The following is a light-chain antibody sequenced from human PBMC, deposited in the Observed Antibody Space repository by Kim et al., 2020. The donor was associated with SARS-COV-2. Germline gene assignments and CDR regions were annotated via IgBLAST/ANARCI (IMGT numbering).Light chain of an antibody. V-gene: IGLV3-21*03. J-gene: IGLJ2*01. CDR3: QVWDTNSDHVV. CDR2: DDS. Sequence: SSELTQPPSVSVAPGKTARITCGGNNIGSTSVYWYQQKSGQAPVLVVFDDSDRPSGIPERFSGSRSGNTATLTVIRVEAGDEADYYCQVWDTNSDHVVFGGGTQLTVL. CDR1: NIGSTS.